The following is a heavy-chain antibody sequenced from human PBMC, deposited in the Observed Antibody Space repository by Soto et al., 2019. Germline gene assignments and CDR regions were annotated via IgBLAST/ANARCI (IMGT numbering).Heavy chain of an antibody. CDR2: ISFSGSTI. V-gene: IGHV3-11*01. CDR3: AKSSSRAHYYGMDV. Sequence: GGSLRLSCAASGFTFSDYYFTWIRQAPGKGLEWVSYISFSGSTIYYADSVKGRFTISRDNAKNSLYLQMNNLRPEDTAVYYCAKSSSRAHYYGMDVWGQGTTVTVSS. J-gene: IGHJ6*02. D-gene: IGHD2-2*01. CDR1: GFTFSDYY.